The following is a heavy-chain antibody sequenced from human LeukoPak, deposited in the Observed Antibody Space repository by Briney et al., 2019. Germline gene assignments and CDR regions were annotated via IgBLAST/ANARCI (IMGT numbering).Heavy chain of an antibody. V-gene: IGHV3-30*04. D-gene: IGHD3-22*01. CDR3: AKDPHYYDSSGYQFNMCYFDQ. CDR2: ISFDGSNT. CDR1: GFTFNNYA. J-gene: IGHJ4*02. Sequence: PGRSLRLSCAASGFTFNNYAIHWVRQAPDKGLEWVALISFDGSNTYYADSVRGRFTVSRVNSKNTLYLQMNSLRPEDTAVYYCAKDPHYYDSSGYQFNMCYFDQWGQGTLVSVSS.